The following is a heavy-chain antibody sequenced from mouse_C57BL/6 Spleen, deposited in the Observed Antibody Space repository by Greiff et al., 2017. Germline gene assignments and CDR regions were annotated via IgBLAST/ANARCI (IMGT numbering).Heavy chain of an antibody. D-gene: IGHD2-5*01. CDR3: ARMGSNYVEAMDY. CDR1: GYTFTDYY. Sequence: EVQLQQSGPELVKPGASVKISCKASGYTFTDYYMNWVKQSHGKSLEWIGDINPNNGGTSYNQKFKGKATLTVDKSSSTAYMELRSLTSEDSAVYYCARMGSNYVEAMDYWGQGTSVTVSS. CDR2: INPNNGGT. V-gene: IGHV1-26*01. J-gene: IGHJ4*01.